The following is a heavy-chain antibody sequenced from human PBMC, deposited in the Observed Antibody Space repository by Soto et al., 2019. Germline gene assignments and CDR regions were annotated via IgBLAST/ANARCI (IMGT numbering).Heavy chain of an antibody. V-gene: IGHV1-3*04. CDR3: ATVHGRYTGPGF. J-gene: IGHJ1*01. Sequence: QVHLVQSGAEVKKPGASVKVSCEAFGYTFTSYSIYWVRQAPGQRLEWLGWINTGSGDTKYSQKFQGRVTITSDTSARTAYMELSSLKSEDTALYYCATVHGRYTGPGFWGQGTLVTVSS. CDR2: INTGSGDT. CDR1: GYTFTSYS. D-gene: IGHD3-10*01.